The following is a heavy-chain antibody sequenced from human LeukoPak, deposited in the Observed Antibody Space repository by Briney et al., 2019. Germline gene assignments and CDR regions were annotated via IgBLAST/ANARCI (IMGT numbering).Heavy chain of an antibody. Sequence: SETLSLTCTVSGASVSTRGYYWGWIRQPPGNGLEWIGTIYYRGNTYYNPSLEGRVTMSVDTSKNQFSLNVISMTAADTAMYYCASERGYHANWGQGTLVTVSS. J-gene: IGHJ4*02. CDR1: GASVSTRGYY. CDR2: IYYRGNT. D-gene: IGHD5-12*01. V-gene: IGHV4-39*07. CDR3: ASERGYHAN.